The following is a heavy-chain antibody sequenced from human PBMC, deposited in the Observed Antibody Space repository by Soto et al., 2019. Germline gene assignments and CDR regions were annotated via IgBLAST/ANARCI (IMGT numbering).Heavy chain of an antibody. D-gene: IGHD3-22*01. CDR1: GYSFTSYW. CDR3: ARCDYDSSGYYYYGMDV. Sequence: GESLKISCKGSGYSFTSYWIGWVRQMPGKGLEWMGIIYPGDSDTRYSPSFQGQVTISADKSISTAYLQWSSLKASDTAMYYCARCDYDSSGYYYYGMDVWGQGTTVTVSS. J-gene: IGHJ6*02. CDR2: IYPGDSDT. V-gene: IGHV5-51*01.